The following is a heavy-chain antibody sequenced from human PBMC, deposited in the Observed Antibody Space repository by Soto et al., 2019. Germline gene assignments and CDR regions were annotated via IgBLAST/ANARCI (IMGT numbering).Heavy chain of an antibody. CDR2: ITSKSNYI. J-gene: IGHJ5*01. D-gene: IGHD6-13*01. Sequence: ESGGGLVKPGGSLRLSCAASGFTFSDYSMNWVRQAPGKGLEWVSSITSKSNYIRYADSFKGRFTISRDNANNSLYLQMSSLRADDSAVYYCARDQGPSSSWYSWFDSWGQGTLVTVSS. CDR3: ARDQGPSSSWYSWFDS. V-gene: IGHV3-21*01. CDR1: GFTFSDYS.